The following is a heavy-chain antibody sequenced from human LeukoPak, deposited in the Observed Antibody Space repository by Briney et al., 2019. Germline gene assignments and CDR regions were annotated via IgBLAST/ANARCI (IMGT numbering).Heavy chain of an antibody. CDR3: AELGITMIGGV. V-gene: IGHV3-48*03. CDR1: GFAFSTYA. Sequence: GGSLRLSCAASGFAFSTYAITWVRQATAKGLDWVSYSSSSGSTIYYADSVKGRFTISRDNAKNSLYLQMNTLRAEDTAVYYCAELGITMIGGVWGKGTTVTISS. CDR2: SSSSGSTI. D-gene: IGHD3-10*02. J-gene: IGHJ6*04.